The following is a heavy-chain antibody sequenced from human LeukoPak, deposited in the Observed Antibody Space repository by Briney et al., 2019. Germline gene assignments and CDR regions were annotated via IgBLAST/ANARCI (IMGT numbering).Heavy chain of an antibody. CDR2: IYYSGST. Sequence: SETLSLTCTVSGGSISSYYWSWIRQPPGKGLEWIGYIYYSGSTNYNPSLKSRVTISVDTSKNQISLKLSSVTAADTAVYYCAAPRRGYSYGGFDYWGQGTLVTVSS. CDR1: GGSISSYY. CDR3: AAPRRGYSYGGFDY. D-gene: IGHD5-18*01. J-gene: IGHJ4*02. V-gene: IGHV4-59*08.